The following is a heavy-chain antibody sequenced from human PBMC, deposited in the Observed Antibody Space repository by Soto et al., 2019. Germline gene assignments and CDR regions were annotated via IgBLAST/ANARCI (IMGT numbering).Heavy chain of an antibody. V-gene: IGHV4-39*01. CDR1: GGNISNLSYY. Sequence: SVTKCLTSTVSGGNISNLSYYWTWIRQPPGNGLEWIGSIFYSGNAYYNPSLKSRVTMSVDTSQTQFSLKLSSVTAADTAVYYCAGRTSLASVEIFSGGLSGYNWVDPWGRGTLVTVSS. J-gene: IGHJ5*01. D-gene: IGHD3-3*01. CDR3: AGRTSLASVEIFSGGLSGYNWVDP. CDR2: IFYSGNA.